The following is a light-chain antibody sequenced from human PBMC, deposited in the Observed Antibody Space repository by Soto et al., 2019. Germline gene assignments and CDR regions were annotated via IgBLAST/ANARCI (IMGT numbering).Light chain of an antibody. V-gene: IGKV4-1*01. CDR2: WAS. CDR3: QQEYANPSPT. CDR1: QSVLFSSNNKNY. J-gene: IGKJ4*01. Sequence: DIVMTQSPDSLAVSLGERATINCKSSQSVLFSSNNKNYLAWYQQKPGQPPKLLIYWASTRESGVPDRFSGSGPGTEFTLTVSSMQAEDVAGEHCQQEYANPSPTFGGGTKVEIK.